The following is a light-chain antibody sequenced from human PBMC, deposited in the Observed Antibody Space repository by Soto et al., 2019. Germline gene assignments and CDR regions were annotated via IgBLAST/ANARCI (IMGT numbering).Light chain of an antibody. V-gene: IGKV2-28*01. CDR1: QSLLHTIGYNY. CDR2: LGS. J-gene: IGKJ1*01. CDR3: QQRRNWPAWT. Sequence: DIVMTQSPLSLPVTPGEPASISCRSSQSLLHTIGYNYLDWYLQKPGQSPQLLIYLGSKRAPGVPDRFSGRGSGTNFTLKISRVEAEDFAVYYCQQRRNWPAWTFGQGTKVDIK.